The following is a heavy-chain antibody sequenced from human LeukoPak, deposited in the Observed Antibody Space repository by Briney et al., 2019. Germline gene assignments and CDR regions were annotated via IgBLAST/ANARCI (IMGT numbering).Heavy chain of an antibody. CDR2: IRYDGSNQ. CDR1: GFTFSSFG. Sequence: GGSLRLSCAASGFTFSSFGMHWVRQAPGKGLEWVAFIRYDGSNQYYVDSVKGRFTISRDNSKNTLYLQMDSLRAEDTAVYYCAKVVEYLRQPSYYIDVWGKGTTVTVSS. CDR3: AKVVEYLRQPSYYIDV. V-gene: IGHV3-30*02. J-gene: IGHJ6*03. D-gene: IGHD2-21*01.